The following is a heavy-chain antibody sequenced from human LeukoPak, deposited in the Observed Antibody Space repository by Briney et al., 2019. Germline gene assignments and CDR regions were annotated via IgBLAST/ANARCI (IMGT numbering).Heavy chain of an antibody. CDR2: IYPADSTA. CDR1: GYIFTTYW. CDR3: ARHPKSGYTGYESGY. V-gene: IGHV5-51*01. Sequence: GASLKISWKGSGYIFTTYWIGGGRQLPGKGLGWVGIIYPADSTAKYSPSFQGQVTISVDKSISTAYLQWSRLEASDTAVFYCARHPKSGYTGYESGYWGQGTLVTVSS. D-gene: IGHD5-12*01. J-gene: IGHJ4*02.